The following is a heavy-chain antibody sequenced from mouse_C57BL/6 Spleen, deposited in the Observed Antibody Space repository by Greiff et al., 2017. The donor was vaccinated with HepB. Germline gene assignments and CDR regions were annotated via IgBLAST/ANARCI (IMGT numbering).Heavy chain of an antibody. CDR3: ASMVTTRDYAMDY. D-gene: IGHD2-2*01. CDR2: IYPGDGDT. V-gene: IGHV1-80*01. J-gene: IGHJ4*01. Sequence: VKLMESGAELVKPGASVKISCKASGYAFSSYWMNWVKQRPGKGLEWIGQIYPGDGDTNYNGKFKGKATLTADKSSSTAYMQLSSLTSEDSAVYFCASMVTTRDYAMDYWGQGTSVTVSS. CDR1: GYAFSSYW.